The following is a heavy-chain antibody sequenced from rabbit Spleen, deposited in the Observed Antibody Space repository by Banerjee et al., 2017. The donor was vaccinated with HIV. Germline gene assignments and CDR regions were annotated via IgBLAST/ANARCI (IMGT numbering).Heavy chain of an antibody. J-gene: IGHJ4*01. Sequence: EQLEESGGGLVKPEGSLTLTCKASGVSLNDKDVMCWVRQAPGKGLEWIACINIVTGKSVYASWAKGRFIMSRTSSTTVTLQMTSLTAADTATYFCGRGSYSIATYLNLWGQGTLVTVS. CDR3: GRGSYSIATYLNL. V-gene: IGHV1S45*01. CDR1: GVSLNDKDV. CDR2: INIVTGKS. D-gene: IGHD4-1*01.